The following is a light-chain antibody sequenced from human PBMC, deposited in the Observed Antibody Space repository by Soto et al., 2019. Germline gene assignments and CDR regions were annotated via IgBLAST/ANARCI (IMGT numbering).Light chain of an antibody. Sequence: EIIMTQSPATLSVSPGEGATLSCRTSHSISTNLAWYQHKRGQSPRLLVYGASTRATGVPARFSGSGSGAEFTLSISSLQSEDFAVYYCQQYKNWPPMYTFGQGTRLEI. V-gene: IGKV3-15*01. CDR2: GAS. CDR1: HSISTN. J-gene: IGKJ2*01. CDR3: QQYKNWPPMYT.